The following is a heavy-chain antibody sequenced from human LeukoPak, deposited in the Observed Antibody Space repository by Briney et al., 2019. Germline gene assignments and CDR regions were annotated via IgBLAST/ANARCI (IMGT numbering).Heavy chain of an antibody. CDR3: ARTGAYDYVWGSYRYIPHFDY. D-gene: IGHD3-16*02. Sequence: GSLRLSCAASGFTFSSYNMNWVRQPPGKGLEWIGSIYYSGSTYYNPSLKSRVTISVDTSKNQFSLKLSSVTAADTAVYYCARTGAYDYVWGSYRYIPHFDYWGQGTLVTVSS. J-gene: IGHJ4*02. CDR2: IYYSGST. CDR1: GFTFSSYN. V-gene: IGHV4-39*07.